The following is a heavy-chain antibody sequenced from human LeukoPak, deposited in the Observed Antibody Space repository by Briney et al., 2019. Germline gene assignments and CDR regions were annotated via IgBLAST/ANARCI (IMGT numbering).Heavy chain of an antibody. J-gene: IGHJ5*02. CDR2: INHRGST. Sequence: SETLSLTCAVYGGSFSGYYWSWIRQPPGKGLEWIGEINHRGSTNYNPSLKSRVTISVDTSKNQFSLKLSSVTAADTAVYYCARDDESGSYGYNWFDPWGQGTLVTVSS. CDR1: GGSFSGYY. V-gene: IGHV4-34*01. D-gene: IGHD1-26*01. CDR3: ARDDESGSYGYNWFDP.